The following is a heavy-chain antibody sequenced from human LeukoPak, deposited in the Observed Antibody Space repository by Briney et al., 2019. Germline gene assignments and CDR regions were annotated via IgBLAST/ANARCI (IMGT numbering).Heavy chain of an antibody. V-gene: IGHV4-39*01. D-gene: IGHD6-6*01. CDR2: IYYSGSA. Sequence: PSETLSLTCTVSGGSISITNYYWGWIRQPPGKGLEWIGFIYYSGSAYYNPSLQSRVTISVDTSKNQLSLTLSSVTAADTAVYYCARKTSSSSEFDPWGQGTLVTVSS. J-gene: IGHJ5*02. CDR1: GGSISITNYY. CDR3: ARKTSSSSEFDP.